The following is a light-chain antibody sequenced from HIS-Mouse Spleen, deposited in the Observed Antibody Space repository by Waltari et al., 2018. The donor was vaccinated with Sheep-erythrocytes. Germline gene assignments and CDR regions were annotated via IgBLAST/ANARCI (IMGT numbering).Light chain of an antibody. CDR3: CSYAGSNTPWV. Sequence: QSALTQPASVSGSPGQSITISCTGTSSYVGSYNLVSWYQQHPGKAPKLMIYEGSKRPSGVSNRFSGSKSGNTASLTISGLQAEDEADYYCCSYAGSNTPWVFGGGTKLTVL. V-gene: IGLV2-23*01. CDR2: EGS. J-gene: IGLJ3*02. CDR1: SSYVGSYNL.